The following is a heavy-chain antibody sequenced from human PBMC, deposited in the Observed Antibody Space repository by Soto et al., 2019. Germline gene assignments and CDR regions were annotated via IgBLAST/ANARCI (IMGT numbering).Heavy chain of an antibody. CDR2: IYHSGST. J-gene: IGHJ5*02. V-gene: IGHV4-4*02. D-gene: IGHD3-10*01. Sequence: ASETLSLTCAVSGGSIRSSNWWSWVRQPPGKGLEWIGEIYHSGSTNYNPSLKSRVTISVDKSKNQFSLKLSSVTAADTAVYYCARDYMVRGVMRWFDPWGQGTLVTVSS. CDR1: GGSIRSSNW. CDR3: ARDYMVRGVMRWFDP.